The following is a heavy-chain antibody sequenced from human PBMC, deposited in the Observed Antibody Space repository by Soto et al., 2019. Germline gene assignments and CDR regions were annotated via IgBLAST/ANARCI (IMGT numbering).Heavy chain of an antibody. CDR1: GFTVSSNY. J-gene: IGHJ6*03. CDR3: ARSPIAAAVYYYYYMDV. D-gene: IGHD6-13*01. Sequence: GGFLRLSCAASGFTVSSNYMSWVRQAPGKGLEWVSVIYSGGSTYYADSVKGRFTISRDNSKNTLYLQMNSLRAEDTAVYYCARSPIAAAVYYYYYMDVWGKGTTVTVSS. V-gene: IGHV3-66*01. CDR2: IYSGGST.